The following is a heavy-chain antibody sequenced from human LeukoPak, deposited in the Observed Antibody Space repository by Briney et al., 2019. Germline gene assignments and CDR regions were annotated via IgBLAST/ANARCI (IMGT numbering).Heavy chain of an antibody. CDR1: GLIFSIYS. CDR3: AKDPYNDSSGYYYVS. V-gene: IGHV3-23*01. J-gene: IGHJ4*02. D-gene: IGHD3-22*01. CDR2: LSCSGGST. Sequence: GGCLSLSCAASGLIFSIYSKRWVSHPPGKGREWVSDLSCSGGSTYYANSVKGRFTISRDNSKNTLYLQMSSLRAEDTAEYYCAKDPYNDSSGYYYVSWGQGTLVTVSS.